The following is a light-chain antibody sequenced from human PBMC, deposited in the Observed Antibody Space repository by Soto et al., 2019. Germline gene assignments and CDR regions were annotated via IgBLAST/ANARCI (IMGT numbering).Light chain of an antibody. V-gene: IGLV2-14*01. Sequence: QSALTQPASVSGSPGQSITISCTGTSSDVGGFNYVSWYQQHPGKVPKLIIYDVNDRPSGVSDRFSGSKSGNTASLTISGLQAEEEADYFCSAYTSDTMHVLFGGGTKLTVL. J-gene: IGLJ2*01. CDR2: DVN. CDR1: SSDVGGFNY. CDR3: SAYTSDTMHVL.